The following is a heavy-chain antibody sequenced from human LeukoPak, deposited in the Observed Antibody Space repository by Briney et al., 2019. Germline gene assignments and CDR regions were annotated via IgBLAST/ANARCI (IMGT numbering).Heavy chain of an antibody. V-gene: IGHV3-15*01. J-gene: IGHJ4*02. Sequence: KAGGSLRLSCAASGLTFSNAWMSWVRQAPGEGLEWVGRIKRKTDGETTEYVAPVKGRFTISRVDSKNTLYLQMNSLKTEDTGVYYCATASSGLFYWGQGTLVTVSS. D-gene: IGHD3-16*01. CDR1: GLTFSNAW. CDR3: ATASSGLFY. CDR2: IKRKTDGETT.